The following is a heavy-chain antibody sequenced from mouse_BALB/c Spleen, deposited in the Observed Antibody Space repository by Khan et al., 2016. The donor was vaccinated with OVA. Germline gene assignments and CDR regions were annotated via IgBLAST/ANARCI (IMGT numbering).Heavy chain of an antibody. CDR3: ATHYGNPFAF. V-gene: IGHV14-3*02. Sequence: IQLVQSGAELVKPGASVKLSCSASGFNIKDTYIHWMKQRPEQGLEWIGRIDPPNDDSKYGPKFQAKATLTADTSSNTAYLQLSGLTSEDTAVYYCATHYGNPFAFWGQGTLVSVSA. J-gene: IGHJ3*01. CDR1: GFNIKDTY. CDR2: IDPPNDDS. D-gene: IGHD2-1*01.